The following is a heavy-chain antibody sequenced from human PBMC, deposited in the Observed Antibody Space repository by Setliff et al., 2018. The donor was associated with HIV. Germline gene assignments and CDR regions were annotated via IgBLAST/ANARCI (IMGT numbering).Heavy chain of an antibody. J-gene: IGHJ4*02. V-gene: IGHV1-69*13. CDR3: GRGTLYGVSDY. D-gene: IGHD3-3*01. CDR1: GNTLRNNV. CDR2: LITALGEP. Sequence: SVQVSCKASGNTLRNNVINWVRQAPGQGVEWVGSLITALGEPHYAQSVQGRAALTADDSTHTAYVELVNLRSDDRDTFYCGRGTLYGVSDYWGPGTLVTVSS.